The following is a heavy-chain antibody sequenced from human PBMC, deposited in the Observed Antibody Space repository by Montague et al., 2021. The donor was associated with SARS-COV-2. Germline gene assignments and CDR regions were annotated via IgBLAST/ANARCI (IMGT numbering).Heavy chain of an antibody. CDR2: IYYSGST. D-gene: IGHD6-13*01. CDR3: ATLSRRTAAGTRDHVGLDV. V-gene: IGHV4-59*12. CDR1: GGSISSYY. Sequence: SETLSLTCTVSGGSISSYYWRWIRHPPGKGLEWLGYIYYSGSTXXXPPXXXRVRISVAKSNNQCSLRLSSLIAADTAAYYCATLSRRTAAGTRDHVGLDVGGQGTTGVVSS. J-gene: IGHJ6*02.